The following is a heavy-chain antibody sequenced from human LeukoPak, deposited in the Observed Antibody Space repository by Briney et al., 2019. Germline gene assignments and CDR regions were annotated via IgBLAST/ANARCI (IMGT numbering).Heavy chain of an antibody. V-gene: IGHV4-61*01. J-gene: IGHJ1*01. Sequence: ETLSLTCTVSGGSVSDGYYYWNWIRQPPGKGLEWIGYIFHSGSINNNPSLKSRVTISVDTSKNQFSLKLTSVTAADTAVYYCAGHDSSGTYFQHWGQGTLVTVSS. CDR1: GGSVSDGYYY. CDR3: AGHDSSGTYFQH. D-gene: IGHD3-22*01. CDR2: IFHSGSI.